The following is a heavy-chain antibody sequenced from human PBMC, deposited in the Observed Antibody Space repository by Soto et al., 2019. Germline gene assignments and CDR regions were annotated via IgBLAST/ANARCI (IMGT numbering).Heavy chain of an antibody. CDR3: ARGRAPYYALDV. CDR2: IIPFFRKT. V-gene: IGHV1-69*12. Sequence: QDHLVQSGAEVRKPGSSVKVSCKASGGTLSNSTINWVRQAPGQGLEWMGGIIPFFRKTPYPENFQGRVTIIADESTRTVYMELSSLRSEDTAVYYCARGRAPYYALDVWGQGTTVTVSS. CDR1: GGTLSNST. J-gene: IGHJ6*02.